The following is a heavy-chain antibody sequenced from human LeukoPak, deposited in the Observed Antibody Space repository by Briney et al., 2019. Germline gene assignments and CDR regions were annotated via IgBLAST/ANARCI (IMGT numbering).Heavy chain of an antibody. V-gene: IGHV1-2*02. CDR3: ASDRLRGYSRYDFDY. CDR2: INPNSCDT. Sequence: SVSVSCNASGYTFTGYYMHWVRQAPGQGLEWMGGINPNSCDTNYAQKFQGRVTMTRDTSISTAYIEVSRLRSDDTAVYYCASDRLRGYSRYDFDYWGQGTLVTVSS. CDR1: GYTFTGYY. D-gene: IGHD5-12*01. J-gene: IGHJ4*02.